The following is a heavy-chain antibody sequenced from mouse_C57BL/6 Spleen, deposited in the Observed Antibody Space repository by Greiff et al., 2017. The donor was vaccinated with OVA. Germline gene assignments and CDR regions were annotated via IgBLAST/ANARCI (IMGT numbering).Heavy chain of an antibody. J-gene: IGHJ4*01. CDR1: GYTFTSYG. Sequence: VKLMESGAELARPGASVKLSCKASGYTFTSYGISWVKQRTGQGLEWIGEIYPRSGNTYYNEKFKGKATLTADKSSSTAYMELRSLTSEDSAVYFCASYSNYAMDYWGQGTSVTVSS. CDR3: ASYSNYAMDY. CDR2: IYPRSGNT. V-gene: IGHV1-81*01.